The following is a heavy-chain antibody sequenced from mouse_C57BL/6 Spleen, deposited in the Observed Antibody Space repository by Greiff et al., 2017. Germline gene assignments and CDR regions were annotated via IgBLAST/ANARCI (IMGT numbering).Heavy chain of an antibody. V-gene: IGHV5-9*01. CDR3: ADYGNFWFAY. CDR2: ISGGGGNT. D-gene: IGHD2-1*01. CDR1: GFTFSSYT. J-gene: IGHJ3*01. Sequence: EVMLVESGGGLVKPGGSLKLSCAASGFTFSSYTMSWVRQTPEKRLEWVATISGGGGNTYYPDSVKGRFTISRDNAKNTLYLQMSSLRSEDTALYYCADYGNFWFAYWGQGTLVTVSA.